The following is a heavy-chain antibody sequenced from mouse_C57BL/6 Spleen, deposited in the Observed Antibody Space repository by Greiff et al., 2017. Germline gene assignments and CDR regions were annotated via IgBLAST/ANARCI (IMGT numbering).Heavy chain of an antibody. J-gene: IGHJ4*01. V-gene: IGHV1-72*01. Sequence: QVQLQQPGAELVKPGASVKLSCKASGYTFTSYWMHWVKQRPGRGLEWIGRIDPNSGGTKYNQKFKSKATLTVDKPSSTAYMQLSSLTSEDSAVYDCASAYDESSSCYALDYWGQGTSVTVAS. D-gene: IGHD1-1*01. CDR2: IDPNSGGT. CDR1: GYTFTSYW. CDR3: ASAYDESSSCYALDY.